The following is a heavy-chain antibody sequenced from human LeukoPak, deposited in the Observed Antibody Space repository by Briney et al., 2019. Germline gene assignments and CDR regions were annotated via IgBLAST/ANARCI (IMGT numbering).Heavy chain of an antibody. V-gene: IGHV1-8*01. Sequence: ASVKVSCKASGYTFTSYDINWVRQATGQGLEWMGWMNPNSGNTGYAQKFQGRVTMTRNTSISTAYMELSSLRSEDTAVYYCARAYDSSGYYQADAFDIWGQGTMVTVSS. D-gene: IGHD3-22*01. CDR1: GYTFTSYD. CDR3: ARAYDSSGYYQADAFDI. CDR2: MNPNSGNT. J-gene: IGHJ3*02.